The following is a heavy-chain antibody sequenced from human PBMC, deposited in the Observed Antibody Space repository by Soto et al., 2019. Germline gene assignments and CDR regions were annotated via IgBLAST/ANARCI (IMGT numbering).Heavy chain of an antibody. CDR3: ASPKIAFYNWFDP. J-gene: IGHJ5*02. D-gene: IGHD3-3*02. CDR1: GGSISSSSYY. Sequence: SETLSLTCTASGGSISSSSYYWGWIRQPPGKGLEWIGSIYYSGSTYYNPSLKSRVTISVDTSKDQFSLKLSSVTAADTAVYYCASPKIAFYNWFDPWGQGTLVTVSS. V-gene: IGHV4-39*01. CDR2: IYYSGST.